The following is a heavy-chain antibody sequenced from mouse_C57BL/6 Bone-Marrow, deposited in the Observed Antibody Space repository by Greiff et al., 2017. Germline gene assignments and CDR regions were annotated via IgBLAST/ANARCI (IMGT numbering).Heavy chain of an antibody. CDR1: GFSLTSYA. D-gene: IGHD2-5*01. V-gene: IGHV2-9-1*01. J-gene: IGHJ3*01. CDR3: ATYSNYPAWFAY. CDR2: IWTGGGT. Sequence: VKLQESGPGLVAPSQSLSITCTVSGFSLTSYAISWVRQPPGKGLEWLGVIWTGGGTNYNSALKSRLSISKDNSKSQVFVKMNSLQTDDTARYYCATYSNYPAWFAYWGQGTLVTVSA.